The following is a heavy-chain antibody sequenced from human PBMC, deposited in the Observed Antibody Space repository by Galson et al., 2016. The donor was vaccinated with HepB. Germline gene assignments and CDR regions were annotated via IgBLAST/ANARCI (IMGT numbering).Heavy chain of an antibody. CDR3: ARDQGNYYYYGMDV. CDR1: EFTVSSNY. Sequence: SLRLSCAASEFTVSSNYMSWVRQAPGKGLEWVSVIYSGGTTYYADSVKGRFTISRDNSKKPLYLQTNSLSAEDTAVYYCARDQGNYYYYGMDVWGQGTAVTVSS. V-gene: IGHV3-53*01. CDR2: IYSGGTT. J-gene: IGHJ6*02.